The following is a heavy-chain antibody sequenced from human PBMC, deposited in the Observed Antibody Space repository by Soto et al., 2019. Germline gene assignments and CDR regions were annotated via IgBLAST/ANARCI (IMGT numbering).Heavy chain of an antibody. J-gene: IGHJ4*02. D-gene: IGHD4-17*01. CDR1: GFTFSSYS. V-gene: IGHV3-21*05. CDR2: ISSGSSYT. Sequence: GGSLRLSCAASGFTFSSYSMNWVRQAPGKGLEWISYISSGSSYTSYADSVRGRFTISRDNARNSLYLQMNSLRAEDTAIYYCARVKEGRATVTTNLDYWGQGILVTVSS. CDR3: ARVKEGRATVTTNLDY.